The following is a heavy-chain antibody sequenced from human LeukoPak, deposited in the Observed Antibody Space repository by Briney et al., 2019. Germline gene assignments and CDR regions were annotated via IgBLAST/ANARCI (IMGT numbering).Heavy chain of an antibody. CDR2: IGISSGNT. CDR3: ARDHNYAFDN. V-gene: IGHV3-48*04. Sequence: GGSLKLSCTASGFPFSDYSMNWVRQAPGKGLEWISYIGISSGNTKYADSVKGRFTISADNARNSLYLQMNSLRVEDTAVYYCARDHNYAFDNWGQGTLVSVSS. D-gene: IGHD1-1*01. CDR1: GFPFSDYS. J-gene: IGHJ4*02.